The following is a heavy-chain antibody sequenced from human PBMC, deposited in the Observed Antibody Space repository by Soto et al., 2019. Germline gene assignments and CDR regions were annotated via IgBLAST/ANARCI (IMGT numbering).Heavy chain of an antibody. J-gene: IGHJ4*02. V-gene: IGHV4-34*01. CDR1: GGSFSGYY. CDR3: ARGWRRDAMVRGVSQGNYFDY. CDR2: INHSGST. D-gene: IGHD3-10*01. Sequence: SETLSLTCAVYGGSFSGYYWSWIRQPPGKGLEWIGEINHSGSTNYNPSLKSRVTISVDTSKNQFSLKLSSVTAADTAVYYCARGWRRDAMVRGVSQGNYFDYWGQGTLVTVSS.